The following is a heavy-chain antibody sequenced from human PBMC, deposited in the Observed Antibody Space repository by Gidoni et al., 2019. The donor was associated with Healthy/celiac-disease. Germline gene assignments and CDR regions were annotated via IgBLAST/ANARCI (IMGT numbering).Heavy chain of an antibody. CDR1: GFTFSSYW. CDR2: IKQDGSEK. D-gene: IGHD5-18*01. Sequence: EVQLVESGGGLVQPGGSLRLSCAASGFTFSSYWMSWVRQAPGKGLEWVANIKQDGSEKYYVDSVKGRFTISRDNAKNSLYLQMNSLRAEDTAVYYCARGGGYRAYNWFDPWGQGTLVTVSS. J-gene: IGHJ5*02. CDR3: ARGGGYRAYNWFDP. V-gene: IGHV3-7*05.